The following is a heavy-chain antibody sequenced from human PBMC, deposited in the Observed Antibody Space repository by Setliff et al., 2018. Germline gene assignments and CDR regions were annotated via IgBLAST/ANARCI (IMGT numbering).Heavy chain of an antibody. CDR3: ARDLDYQYYYDSSGRDAFDI. CDR1: GYTFTGYY. J-gene: IGHJ3*02. CDR2: IDPSADYT. D-gene: IGHD3-22*01. V-gene: IGHV1-46*01. Sequence: ASVKVSCKASGYTFTGYYLHWVRQAPGQGLEWMGIIDPSADYTNYAQKFQGRVTMTKDTSTTTVYMELSSLRSEDTAVYYCARDLDYQYYYDSSGRDAFDIWGQGTMVTVSS.